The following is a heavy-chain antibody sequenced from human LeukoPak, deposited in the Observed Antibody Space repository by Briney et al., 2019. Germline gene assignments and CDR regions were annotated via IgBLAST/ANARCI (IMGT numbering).Heavy chain of an antibody. Sequence: GASVKVSCKASGGTFSSYAISWVRQAPGQGLEWMGGIIPIFGTANYAQRFQGRVTITTDESTSTAYMELSSLRSEDTAVYYCARDPIPYCSSTSCYVTGWGQGTLVTVSS. V-gene: IGHV1-69*05. CDR3: ARDPIPYCSSTSCYVTG. CDR1: GGTFSSYA. D-gene: IGHD2-2*01. J-gene: IGHJ4*02. CDR2: IIPIFGTA.